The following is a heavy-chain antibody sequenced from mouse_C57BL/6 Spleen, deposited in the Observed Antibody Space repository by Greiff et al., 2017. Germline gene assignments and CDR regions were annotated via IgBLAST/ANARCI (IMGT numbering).Heavy chain of an antibody. CDR1: GYTFTDYN. J-gene: IGHJ4*01. CDR3: ARVDYPYYYAMDY. CDR2: INPNNGGT. V-gene: IGHV1-18*01. D-gene: IGHD2-4*01. Sequence: VQLHQSGPELVKPGASVKIPCKASGYTFTDYNMDWVKQSHGKSLEWIGDINPNNGGTNDNPKFKGKATLTVDKSSSTAYMELRSLTSEDTAVYYCARVDYPYYYAMDYWGQGTSVTVSS.